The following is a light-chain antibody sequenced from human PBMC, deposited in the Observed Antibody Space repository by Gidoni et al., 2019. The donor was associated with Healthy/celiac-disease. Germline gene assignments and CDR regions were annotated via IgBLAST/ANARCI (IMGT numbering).Light chain of an antibody. CDR1: SSNIGSNY. Sequence: QSVLTPPPSASGTPGQRVTISCSGSSSNIGSNYVYWYQQRPGTAPKHLIYRNNQRPSGFPDRFSGSKSGTSASLAISGLRSEDEADYYCAAWDDSLSGWVFGGGTKLTVL. V-gene: IGLV1-47*01. CDR3: AAWDDSLSGWV. CDR2: RNN. J-gene: IGLJ3*02.